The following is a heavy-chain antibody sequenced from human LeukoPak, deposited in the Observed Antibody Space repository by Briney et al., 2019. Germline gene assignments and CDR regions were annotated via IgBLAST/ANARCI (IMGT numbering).Heavy chain of an antibody. CDR3: AQDTSTDVFNY. CDR1: EYTFTSYS. V-gene: IGHV7-4-1*02. J-gene: IGHJ4*02. D-gene: IGHD5-18*01. CDR2: INTKTGNP. Sequence: ASVKVSCKASEYTFTSYSMNWVRQAPGQGLEWMGWINTKTGNPAYAQGFTGRFVFSLDTSVSTAYLQISSLKVEDTAVYYCAQDTSTDVFNYWGQGTLVTVSS.